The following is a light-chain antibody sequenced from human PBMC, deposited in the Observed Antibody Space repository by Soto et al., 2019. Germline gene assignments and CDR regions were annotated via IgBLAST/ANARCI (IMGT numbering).Light chain of an antibody. CDR2: GAS. V-gene: IGKV3-20*01. CDR1: QSLSRSY. J-gene: IGKJ1*01. CDR3: QQDGSSPWT. Sequence: EIVLTQSPGTLSLSPGERVTLSCRASQSLSRSYIAWYQQKPGQAPRLLIYGASSRATGIPVRFSGSGSGPDFTLTISRLEPEDFAVYYCQQDGSSPWTFGQGTKVVVK.